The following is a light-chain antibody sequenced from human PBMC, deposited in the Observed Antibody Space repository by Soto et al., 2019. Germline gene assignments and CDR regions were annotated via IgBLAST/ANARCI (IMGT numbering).Light chain of an antibody. J-gene: IGKJ2*01. V-gene: IGKV3-20*01. Sequence: EIVLTQSPGTLSLSPGERATLSCRASQSVSSSYLAWYQQKPGQAPRLLIYGASSRATGIPDRFSGSGSGKDFTLNIRRLEPEDFAVYYCQQYGSSPMYTFGQGTKVDIK. CDR1: QSVSSSY. CDR2: GAS. CDR3: QQYGSSPMYT.